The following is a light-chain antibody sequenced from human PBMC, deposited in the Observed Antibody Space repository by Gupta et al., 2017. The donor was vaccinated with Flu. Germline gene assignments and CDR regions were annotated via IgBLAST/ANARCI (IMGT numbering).Light chain of an antibody. Sequence: PATLSLSPGERATLSCRASQNFNNYLAWYQQKPGQSPRRHICDASTRATGIPARFSGRGSGTDCTRTISSLEPEDLAVDYCQKRNSWPHTFGGGTKVEIK. CDR2: DAS. J-gene: IGKJ4*01. CDR1: QNFNNY. V-gene: IGKV3-11*01. CDR3: QKRNSWPHT.